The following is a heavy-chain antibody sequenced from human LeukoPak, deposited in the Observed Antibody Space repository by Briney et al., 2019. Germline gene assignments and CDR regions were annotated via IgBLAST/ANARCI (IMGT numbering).Heavy chain of an antibody. D-gene: IGHD6-13*01. CDR2: INTNTGNP. CDR3: ARVPSQRMGIAAAEDYYCGMDV. CDR1: GYTFTSYA. J-gene: IGHJ6*02. Sequence: ASVKVSCKASGYTFTSYAMNWVRQAPGQGLEWMGWINTNTGNPTYAQGFTGRFVFSLDTSVSTAYLQISSLKAEDTAVYYCARVPSQRMGIAAAEDYYCGMDVWGQGTTVTVSS. V-gene: IGHV7-4-1*02.